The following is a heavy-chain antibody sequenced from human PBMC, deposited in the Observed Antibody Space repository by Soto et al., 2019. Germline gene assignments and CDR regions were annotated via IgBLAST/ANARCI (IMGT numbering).Heavy chain of an antibody. Sequence: ASVKLSCKASGGTFSSYAVSWVRQAPGQGLEWMGGIIPIFGTANYAQKFQGRVTITADEPTSTAYMELSSLRSEDTAVYYCARGQHYYGSGSYYNIFDYYGMDVWGQGTTVTVSS. V-gene: IGHV1-69*13. CDR1: GGTFSSYA. D-gene: IGHD3-10*01. J-gene: IGHJ6*02. CDR3: ARGQHYYGSGSYYNIFDYYGMDV. CDR2: IIPIFGTA.